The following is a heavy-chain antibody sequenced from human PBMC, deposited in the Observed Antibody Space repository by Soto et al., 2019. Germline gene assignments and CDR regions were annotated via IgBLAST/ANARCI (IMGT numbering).Heavy chain of an antibody. D-gene: IGHD6-13*01. CDR3: VKTSRAFISAPATP. Sequence: VGSLRLSCTGSGFIFSDYAMAWVRQAPGKGLAWVSGISGGRGSTFYADSVRGRFTISRDNSKSTVSLQMNNLRAEDTAVYYCVKTSRAFISAPATPWGQGTQVTVSS. J-gene: IGHJ5*02. CDR1: GFIFSDYA. CDR2: ISGGRGST. V-gene: IGHV3-23*01.